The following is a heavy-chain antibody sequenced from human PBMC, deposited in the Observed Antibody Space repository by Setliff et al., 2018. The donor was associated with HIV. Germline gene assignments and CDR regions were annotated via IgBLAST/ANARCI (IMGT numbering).Heavy chain of an antibody. CDR3: AREIRTVYTGGYYFYGIDV. CDR1: GFTFSDYD. J-gene: IGHJ6*02. Sequence: GGSLRLSCEASGFTFSDYDFHWVRQAAGKGLEWVSAIGTGGDTYYVDSVKGRFTISRENARNSLYLQMNSLRVGDTAVYYCAREIRTVYTGGYYFYGIDVWGQGTAVTVSS. V-gene: IGHV3-13*01. CDR2: IGTGGDT. D-gene: IGHD3-16*01.